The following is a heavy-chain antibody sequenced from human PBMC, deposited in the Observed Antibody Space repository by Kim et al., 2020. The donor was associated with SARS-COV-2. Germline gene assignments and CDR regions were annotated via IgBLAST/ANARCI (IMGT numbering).Heavy chain of an antibody. CDR2: ISYDGSNK. V-gene: IGHV3-30*18. Sequence: GGSLRLSCAASGFTFSSYGMHWVRQAPGKGLEWVAVISYDGSNKYYADSVKGRFTISRDNSKNTLYLQMNSLRAEDTAVYYCAKVAPYNWNDYYFDYWGQGTLVTVSS. D-gene: IGHD1-20*01. CDR3: AKVAPYNWNDYYFDY. CDR1: GFTFSSYG. J-gene: IGHJ4*02.